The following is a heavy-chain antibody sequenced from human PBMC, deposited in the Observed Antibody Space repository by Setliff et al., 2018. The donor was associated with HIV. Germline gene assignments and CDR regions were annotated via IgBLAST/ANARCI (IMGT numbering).Heavy chain of an antibody. CDR1: GFTFSSYS. D-gene: IGHD6-13*01. J-gene: IGHJ4*02. CDR3: ARVQQQLLQEDDYFDY. V-gene: IGHV3-23*01. Sequence: PGGSLRLSCAASGFTFSSYSMNWVRQAPGKGLEWVSAISSGGEIMFYADSVKGRSTISRDNFRNTLYLQMNSLRPEDTAVYYCARVQQQLLQEDDYFDYWGQGTLVTVSS. CDR2: ISSGGEIM.